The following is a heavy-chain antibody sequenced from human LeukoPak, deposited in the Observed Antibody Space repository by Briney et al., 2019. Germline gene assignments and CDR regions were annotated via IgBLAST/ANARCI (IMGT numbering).Heavy chain of an antibody. CDR2: IYYSGST. V-gene: IGHV4-39*07. Sequence: SETLSLTCTVSGGSISSSSYYWGWVRQPPGKGLEWIGSIYYSGSTYYNPSLKSRVTISVDTSKNQFSLKLSSVTAADTAVYYCARVIYDSNGYYTTRTDWFDPWGQGTLVTVSS. CDR1: GGSISSSSYY. CDR3: ARVIYDSNGYYTTRTDWFDP. J-gene: IGHJ5*02. D-gene: IGHD3-22*01.